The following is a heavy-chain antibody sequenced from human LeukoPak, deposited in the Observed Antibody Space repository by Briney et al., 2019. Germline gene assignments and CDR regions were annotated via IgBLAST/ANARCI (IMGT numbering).Heavy chain of an antibody. V-gene: IGHV3-13*01. CDR3: ARGNQYYDFWSGYYTGTDAFDI. Sequence: GGSLRPSCAASGFTFSSYDMHWVRQATGKGLEWVSAIGTAGDTYYPGSVKGRFTISRENAKNSSYLQMNSLRAGDTAVYYCARGNQYYDFWSGYYTGTDAFDIWGQGTMVTVSS. CDR1: GFTFSSYD. D-gene: IGHD3-3*01. CDR2: IGTAGDT. J-gene: IGHJ3*02.